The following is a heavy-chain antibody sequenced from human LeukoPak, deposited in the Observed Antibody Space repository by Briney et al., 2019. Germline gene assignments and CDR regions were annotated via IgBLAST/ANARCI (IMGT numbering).Heavy chain of an antibody. CDR3: AKDRAGTPWAD. Sequence: PGGSLRLSCAASGFTFTTYSMTWVRQAPGKGLEGVSSINPGGVSRYYADSVRGRFTISRDNSENTVSLQMNSLRTDDTAMYYCAKDRAGTPWADWGQGTLVTVSS. CDR1: GFTFTTYS. CDR2: INPGGVSR. D-gene: IGHD1-1*01. J-gene: IGHJ4*02. V-gene: IGHV3-23*01.